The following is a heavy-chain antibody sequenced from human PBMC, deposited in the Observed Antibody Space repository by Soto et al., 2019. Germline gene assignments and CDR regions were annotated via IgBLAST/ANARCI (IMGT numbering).Heavy chain of an antibody. V-gene: IGHV4-59*01. CDR1: GASISRYY. CDR2: IYYNGST. J-gene: IGHJ5*02. D-gene: IGHD3-10*02. Sequence: SETISLTSTVSGASISRYYWSWIRQPPGKGVESIGYIYYNGSTNYNPYLKSGVTISVDTSKSQGSLKLSSVTAADTAVFYCARDSRNVLGVIPHNWFDPGGQGTLVTVSS. CDR3: ARDSRNVLGVIPHNWFDP.